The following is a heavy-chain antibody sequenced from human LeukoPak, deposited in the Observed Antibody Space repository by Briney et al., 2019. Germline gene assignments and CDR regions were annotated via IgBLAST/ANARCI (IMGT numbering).Heavy chain of an antibody. Sequence: GGSLRLSCAASGFSVGDNYVTWVRQPPGKGLEWVSVIYRDGSTYYADSVKGRFTISRDNSKNTLYLQMNSLRVEDAAVYYCTDAVAGWGQGTLVTVSS. CDR3: TDAVAG. CDR2: IYRDGST. J-gene: IGHJ4*02. D-gene: IGHD4-23*01. CDR1: GFSVGDNY. V-gene: IGHV3-53*05.